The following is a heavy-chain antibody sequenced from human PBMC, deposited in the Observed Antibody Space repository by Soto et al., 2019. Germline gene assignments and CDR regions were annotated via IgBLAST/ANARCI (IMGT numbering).Heavy chain of an antibody. CDR1: GYTFTSYY. CDR2: INPSGGST. V-gene: IGHV1-46*01. D-gene: IGHD1-26*01. J-gene: IGHJ4*02. Sequence: GASVKVSCKASGYTFTSYYMHWVRQAPGQGLEWMGLINPSGGSTSYAQKFQGRVTMTRDTSTSTVYMELSSLRSEDTAVYYCAREYSGSYWDSTSHFDYWGQGTLVTVSS. CDR3: AREYSGSYWDSTSHFDY.